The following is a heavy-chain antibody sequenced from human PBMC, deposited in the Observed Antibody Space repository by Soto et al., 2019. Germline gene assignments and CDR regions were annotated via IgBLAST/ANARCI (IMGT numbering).Heavy chain of an antibody. J-gene: IGHJ4*02. CDR2: IVVGSGNT. CDR1: GFTFTSSA. D-gene: IGHD6-13*01. Sequence: SVKVSCKASGFTFTSSAVQWVRQARGQRLEWIGWIVVGSGNTNYAQKFQERVTITRDMSTSTAYMELSSLRSEDTAVYYCAAGSSWYNSVVDYWGQGTLVTVSS. V-gene: IGHV1-58*01. CDR3: AAGSSWYNSVVDY.